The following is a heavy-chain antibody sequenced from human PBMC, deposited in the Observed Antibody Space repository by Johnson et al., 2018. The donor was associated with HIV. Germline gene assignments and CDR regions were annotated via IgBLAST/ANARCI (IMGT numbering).Heavy chain of an antibody. D-gene: IGHD3-10*01. CDR2: ISYDGSNK. J-gene: IGHJ3*02. Sequence: VQLVESGGGVVQPGRSLRLSCAASGFTFNSYAMHWVRQAPGTGLEWVAVISYDGSNKYYADSVKGRFTISRDNSKNTLFLQMSSLRAEDTAVYYCAKRTGNYGGVFDMWAKGQFSPPLQ. CDR1: GFTFNSYA. V-gene: IGHV3-30*04. CDR3: AKRTGNYGGVFDM.